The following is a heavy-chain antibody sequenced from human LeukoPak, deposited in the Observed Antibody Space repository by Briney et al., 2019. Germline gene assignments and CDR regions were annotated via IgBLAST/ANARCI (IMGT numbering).Heavy chain of an antibody. CDR3: ARGQTFSLPFSHYFDS. D-gene: IGHD2/OR15-2a*01. CDR2: INPSSGGT. V-gene: IGHV1-2*06. Sequence: ASVKVSCKASGYTFTGYYMHWVRQAPGQGLEWMGRINPSSGGTTYAQSFQGRVTMTRDTSISTAYMDLSRLTSDDTAVYYCARGQTFSLPFSHYFDSWGQGALVTVSS. CDR1: GYTFTGYY. J-gene: IGHJ4*02.